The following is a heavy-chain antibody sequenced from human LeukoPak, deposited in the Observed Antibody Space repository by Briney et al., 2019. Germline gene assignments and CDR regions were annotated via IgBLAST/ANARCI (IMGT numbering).Heavy chain of an antibody. J-gene: IGHJ3*01. CDR1: GFTFSSYS. Sequence: PGGSLRLSCAASGFTFSSYSMNWVRQAPGKGLEWVSAISGSGGSTYYADSVKGRFTISRDNFKNTLYLQMNGLRTEDTAVYHCTKEQIGYSYASVWGQGTMITVSS. D-gene: IGHD5-18*01. CDR3: TKEQIGYSYASV. CDR2: ISGSGGST. V-gene: IGHV3-23*01.